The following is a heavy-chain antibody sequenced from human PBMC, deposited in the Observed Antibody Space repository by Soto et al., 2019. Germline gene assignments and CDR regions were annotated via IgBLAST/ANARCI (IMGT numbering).Heavy chain of an antibody. CDR2: IYTSGST. D-gene: IGHD6-19*01. CDR1: GGSISSYY. Sequence: SETLSLTCTVSGGSISSYYWSWIRQPAGKGLEWIGRIYTSGSTNYNPSLKSRVTMPVDTSKNQFSLKLSSVTAADTAVYYCAREGIAVAVTYYYYYYGMDVWGQGTTVTVSS. J-gene: IGHJ6*02. CDR3: AREGIAVAVTYYYYYYGMDV. V-gene: IGHV4-4*07.